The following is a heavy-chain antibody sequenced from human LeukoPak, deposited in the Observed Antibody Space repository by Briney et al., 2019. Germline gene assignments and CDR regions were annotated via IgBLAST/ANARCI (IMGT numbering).Heavy chain of an antibody. D-gene: IGHD3-16*01. V-gene: IGHV1-69*05. Sequence: ASVKVSCKASGGTFSSYAISWVRQAPGQGLEWMGGIIPIFGTANYAQKFQGRVTITTDESTSTAYMELSSLRSEDTAVYYCARDHVGGYYFDYWGQGTLVTVSS. CDR3: ARDHVGGYYFDY. CDR1: GGTFSSYA. J-gene: IGHJ4*02. CDR2: IIPIFGTA.